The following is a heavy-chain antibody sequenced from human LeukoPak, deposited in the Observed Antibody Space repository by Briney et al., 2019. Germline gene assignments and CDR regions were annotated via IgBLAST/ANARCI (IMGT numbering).Heavy chain of an antibody. CDR3: ARDRPAATVVTTGDAFDI. V-gene: IGHV3-23*01. J-gene: IGHJ3*02. D-gene: IGHD4-23*01. CDR2: ISDSGDST. Sequence: GGSLRLSCAASGFTFRSFAMSWVRQAPGRGLEWVSSISDSGDSTYYADSVKGRFTISRDNSKNTLYLQMNSLRAEDTAVYYCARDRPAATVVTTGDAFDIWGQGTMVTVSS. CDR1: GFTFRSFA.